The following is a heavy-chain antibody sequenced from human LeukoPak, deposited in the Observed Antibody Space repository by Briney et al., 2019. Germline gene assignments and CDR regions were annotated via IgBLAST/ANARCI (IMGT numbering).Heavy chain of an antibody. CDR2: MNPNSGNT. V-gene: IGHV1-8*01. Sequence: ASVKVSYKASGYTFTSYDINWVRQATGQGLEWMGWMNPNSGNTGYAQKFQGRVTMTRNTSISTAYMELSSLRSEDTAVYYCARGRVITYYDFWSGPNYGMDVWGQGTTVTVSS. CDR3: ARGRVITYYDFWSGPNYGMDV. J-gene: IGHJ6*02. D-gene: IGHD3-3*01. CDR1: GYTFTSYD.